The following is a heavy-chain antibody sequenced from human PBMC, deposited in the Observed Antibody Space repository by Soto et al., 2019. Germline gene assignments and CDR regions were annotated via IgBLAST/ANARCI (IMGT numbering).Heavy chain of an antibody. CDR3: AKDISFSIAAAGPDY. CDR1: GFTFDDYA. J-gene: IGHJ4*02. V-gene: IGHV3-9*01. Sequence: PGGSLRLSCAASGFTFDDYAMHWVRQAPGKGLEWVSGISWNSGSIGYADSVKGRFTISRDNAKNSLYLQMNSLRAEDTALYYCAKDISFSIAAAGPDYWGQGTLVTVSS. CDR2: ISWNSGSI. D-gene: IGHD6-13*01.